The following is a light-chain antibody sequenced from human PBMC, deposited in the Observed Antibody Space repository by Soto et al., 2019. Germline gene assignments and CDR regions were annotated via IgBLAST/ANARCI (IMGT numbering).Light chain of an antibody. CDR2: DVS. J-gene: IGLJ2*01. CDR1: SSDVGGYNY. Sequence: QSALTQPASVSGSPGQSITISCTGTSSDVGGYNYVSWYQQHPGKAPKLMIYDVSNRPSVVSNRFSGSKSDNTASLTISGLQAEDEADYCCSSYTSSSTLVVFGGGTKVTVL. CDR3: SSYTSSSTLVV. V-gene: IGLV2-14*01.